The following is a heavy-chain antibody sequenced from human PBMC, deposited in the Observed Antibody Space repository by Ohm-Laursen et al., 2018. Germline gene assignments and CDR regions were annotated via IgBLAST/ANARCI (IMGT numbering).Heavy chain of an antibody. CDR1: GFTFSSYW. CDR2: ISSSGSTI. V-gene: IGHV3-48*03. Sequence: SLRLSCAASGFTFSSYWMSWVRQAPGKGLEWVSYISSSGSTIYYADSVKGRFTISRDNAKNSLYLQMNSLRAEDTAVYYCARGPPANGYYQKGMDVWGQGTTVTVSS. J-gene: IGHJ6*02. CDR3: ARGPPANGYYQKGMDV. D-gene: IGHD2-2*01.